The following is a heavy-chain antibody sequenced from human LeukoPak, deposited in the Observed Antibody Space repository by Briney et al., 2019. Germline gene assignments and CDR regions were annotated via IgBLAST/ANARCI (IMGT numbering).Heavy chain of an antibody. V-gene: IGHV1-18*01. D-gene: IGHD2-2*01. CDR1: GYTFTSYG. Sequence: ASMKVSCKASGYTFTSYGITWVRQAPGQGLEWMGWISGYNGNTNYAQKFQGRVTMTTDTSTSTVYMELRSLRSDDTAVYYCARGPDQLLGRGFDPWGQGTLVTVSS. CDR3: ARGPDQLLGRGFDP. CDR2: ISGYNGNT. J-gene: IGHJ5*02.